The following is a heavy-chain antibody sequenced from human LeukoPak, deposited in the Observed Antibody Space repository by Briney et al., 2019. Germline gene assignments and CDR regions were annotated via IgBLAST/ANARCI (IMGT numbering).Heavy chain of an antibody. V-gene: IGHV1-3*01. D-gene: IGHD3-22*01. J-gene: IGHJ4*02. CDR1: GYTFTSYA. CDR3: ARALYDSSGYYYG. CDR2: INAGNGNT. Sequence: GASVKVSCKASGYTFTSYAMHWVRQAPGQRLEWMGWINAGNGNTKYSQKFQGRVTMTRDTSTSTVYLELSSLRSEDTAAYYCARALYDSSGYYYGWGQGTLVTVSS.